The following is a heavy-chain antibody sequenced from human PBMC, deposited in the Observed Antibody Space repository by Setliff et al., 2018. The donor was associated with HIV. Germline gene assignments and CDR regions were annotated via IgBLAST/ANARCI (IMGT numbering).Heavy chain of an antibody. CDR3: AICGGDCYSLDY. D-gene: IGHD2-21*02. Sequence: PSETLSLTCTVSGGSISGYYWSWIRQPPGKGLEWIGYIYTSGSTNYNPSLKNRVTISVDTSKNTFSLKLSSVAAADTAVCYCAICGGDCYSLDYWGQGTLVTVSS. CDR2: IYTSGST. V-gene: IGHV4-4*08. CDR1: GGSISGYY. J-gene: IGHJ4*02.